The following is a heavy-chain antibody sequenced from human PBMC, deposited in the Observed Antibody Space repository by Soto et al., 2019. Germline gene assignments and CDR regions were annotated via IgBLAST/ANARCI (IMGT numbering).Heavy chain of an antibody. J-gene: IGHJ4*02. CDR3: ARGGVSTRTFDY. V-gene: IGHV5-51*01. CDR2: IYPSDSDT. D-gene: IGHD3-3*01. CDR1: GYNFAGYW. Sequence: EESLKNACKGSGYNFAGYWIAWVRQMPGKGLELMGIIYPSDSDTRYRPSFQGQVTISADKSISSAYLQWSSLRASDTAMYYCARGGVSTRTFDYWGQGTPVTVSS.